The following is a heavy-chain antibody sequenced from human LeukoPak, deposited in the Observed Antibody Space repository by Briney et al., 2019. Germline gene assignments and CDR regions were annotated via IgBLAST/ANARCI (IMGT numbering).Heavy chain of an antibody. CDR1: GFTFSSYW. D-gene: IGHD4-17*01. CDR2: IRQDGSQK. CDR3: ARDNYGDSYFDY. J-gene: IGHJ4*02. V-gene: IGHV3-7*03. Sequence: GGSLRLSCAASGFTFSSYWMSWVRQAPGKGLEWVATIRQDGSQKYYEDSVKGRFTISRDNAKNSLYLQMNSLRAEDTAFYYCARDNYGDSYFDYWGQGTLVTVSS.